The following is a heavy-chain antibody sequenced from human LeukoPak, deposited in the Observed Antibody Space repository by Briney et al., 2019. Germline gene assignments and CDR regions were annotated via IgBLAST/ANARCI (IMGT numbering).Heavy chain of an antibody. CDR1: GGSISSGGYY. CDR3: ARSGPYYDSSGYYLSSRAGTHYFDY. CDR2: IYYSGST. D-gene: IGHD3-22*01. V-gene: IGHV4-31*03. Sequence: SQTLSLTCTVSGGSISSGGYYWSWIRQHPGKGLEWIGYIYYSGSTYYNPSLKSRVTISVGTSKNQFSLKLSSVTAADTAVYYCARSGPYYDSSGYYLSSRAGTHYFDYWGQGTLVTVSS. J-gene: IGHJ4*02.